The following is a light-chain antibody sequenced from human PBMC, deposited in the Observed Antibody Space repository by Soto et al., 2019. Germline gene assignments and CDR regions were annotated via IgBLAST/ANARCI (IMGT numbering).Light chain of an antibody. CDR3: QQYRTYPWT. V-gene: IGKV1-16*01. Sequence: DIQMTQSPSSLSASVGERVTITCRASQAITDYLAWFQQRPGEAPKSLIYAASSLQSGVPSRFSGSGSGTVFTLTINNIQPEDFATYYCQQYRTYPWTFGPGTTWTSN. CDR1: QAITDY. J-gene: IGKJ1*01. CDR2: AAS.